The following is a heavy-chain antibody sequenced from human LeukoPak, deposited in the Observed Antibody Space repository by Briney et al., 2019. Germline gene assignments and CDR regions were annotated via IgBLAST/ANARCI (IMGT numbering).Heavy chain of an antibody. V-gene: IGHV4-38-2*02. CDR1: GYSISSGYY. Sequence: SETLSLTCSVSGYSISSGYYWGWIRLPPGKGLEWIGSIYYSGSTYYNPSLKSRVTISVDTSKNQFSLKLSSVTAADTAVYYCARDGRGYHPFDYWGQGTLVTVSS. J-gene: IGHJ4*02. CDR2: IYYSGST. D-gene: IGHD3-22*01. CDR3: ARDGRGYHPFDY.